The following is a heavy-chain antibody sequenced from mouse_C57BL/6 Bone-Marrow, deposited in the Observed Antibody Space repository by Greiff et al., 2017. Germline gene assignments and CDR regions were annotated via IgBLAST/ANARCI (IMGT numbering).Heavy chain of an antibody. CDR2: INPSNGGT. Sequence: QVHVKQSGTELVKPGASVKLSCKASGYTFTSYWMHWVKQRPGQGLEWIGNINPSNGGTNYNEKFKSKATLTVDKSSSTAYMQLSSLTSEDSAVYYCARGYYDYELWYFDVWGTGTTVTVSS. V-gene: IGHV1-53*01. D-gene: IGHD2-4*01. CDR3: ARGYYDYELWYFDV. J-gene: IGHJ1*03. CDR1: GYTFTSYW.